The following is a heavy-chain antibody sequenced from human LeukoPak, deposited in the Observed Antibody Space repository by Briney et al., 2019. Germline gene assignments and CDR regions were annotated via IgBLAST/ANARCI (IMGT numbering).Heavy chain of an antibody. D-gene: IGHD3-3*01. J-gene: IGHJ6*02. Sequence: SETLSLTCTVSGGSISSYYWSWIRQPAGKGLEWIGRIYTSGSTNYNPSLKSRVTMPVDTSKNQFFLKLRAVTAAAPAVFYGARDPVPYYDVWSGSPYGMDVWGQGTTVTVSS. CDR1: GGSISSYY. V-gene: IGHV4-4*07. CDR3: ARDPVPYYDVWSGSPYGMDV. CDR2: IYTSGST.